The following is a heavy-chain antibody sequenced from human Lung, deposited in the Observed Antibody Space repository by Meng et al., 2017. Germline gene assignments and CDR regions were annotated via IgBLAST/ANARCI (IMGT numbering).Heavy chain of an antibody. CDR2: ISSSSSDI. Sequence: EGQRVESGGGLVNPGGALRCAWASSGFTFSSYSMNWVRQAPVKRLEWVSSISSSSSDIYYADSVKGRFTISRDNAKNSLYLQMNSLRAEDTAIYYCAKEAAMASWGQGTLVTVSS. J-gene: IGHJ5*02. D-gene: IGHD5-18*01. CDR3: AKEAAMAS. V-gene: IGHV3-21*04. CDR1: GFTFSSYS.